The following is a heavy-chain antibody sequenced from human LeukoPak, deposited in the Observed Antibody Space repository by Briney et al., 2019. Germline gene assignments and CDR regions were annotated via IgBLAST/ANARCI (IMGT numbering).Heavy chain of an antibody. CDR3: ARQEYSGSYYGLSWFDP. Sequence: SETLSLTCTVSGGSISSSGYYWGWIRQPPGKGLEWIASIYYSGSTYYNPSLKSRVTISVDTSKNQLFLKLSSLTAADTAVYYCARQEYSGSYYGLSWFDPWGQGTLVTVSS. CDR1: GGSISSSGYY. D-gene: IGHD1-26*01. J-gene: IGHJ5*02. V-gene: IGHV4-39*01. CDR2: IYYSGST.